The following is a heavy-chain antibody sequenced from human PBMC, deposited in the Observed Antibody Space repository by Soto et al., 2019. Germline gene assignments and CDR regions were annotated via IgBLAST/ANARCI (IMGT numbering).Heavy chain of an antibody. D-gene: IGHD2-21*02. CDR2: VNPSGGHT. J-gene: IGHJ4*02. CDR1: GDTLTDYY. Sequence: QVQLVQSGAEVKKPGASVKVSCKASGDTLTDYYIHWVRQAPGQGLEWMGTVNPSGGHTTYAQHFPGRMTMTRDTPTSTLYMELTSLTSEDTAVYYCARGGHVVVVTAALDFWGQGTLVTVSS. CDR3: ARGGHVVVVTAALDF. V-gene: IGHV1-46*01.